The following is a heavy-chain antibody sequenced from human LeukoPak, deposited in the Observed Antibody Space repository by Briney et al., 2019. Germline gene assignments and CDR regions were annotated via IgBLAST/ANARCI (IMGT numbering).Heavy chain of an antibody. CDR1: GFTFSSYA. CDR2: ISYDGSNK. CDR3: AREYYDSSGINWGFDY. V-gene: IGHV3-30-3*01. J-gene: IGHJ4*02. Sequence: PGGSLRLSCAASGFTFSSYAMHWVRQAPGKGLEWVAVISYDGSNKYYADSVKGRFTISRDNSKNTLYLQMNSLRAEDTAVYYCAREYYDSSGINWGFDYWGQGTLVTVSS. D-gene: IGHD3-22*01.